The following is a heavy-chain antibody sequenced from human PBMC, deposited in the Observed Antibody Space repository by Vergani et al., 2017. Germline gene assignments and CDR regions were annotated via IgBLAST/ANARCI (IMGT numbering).Heavy chain of an antibody. CDR3: AKDKESKYSSSSDLFDY. V-gene: IGHV3-23*01. D-gene: IGHD6-6*01. CDR1: EFTFSNYA. J-gene: IGHJ4*02. CDR2: ISGSGVSA. Sequence: EVQLLESGGGLVQPGGSLRLTCAASEFTFSNYAMNWVRQAPGKGLEWVSGISGSGVSAYYTDSVKGRFTISRDNSKNMLFLQMNNLGTEDTAIYYCAKDKESKYSSSSDLFDYWGQGTLVTVSS.